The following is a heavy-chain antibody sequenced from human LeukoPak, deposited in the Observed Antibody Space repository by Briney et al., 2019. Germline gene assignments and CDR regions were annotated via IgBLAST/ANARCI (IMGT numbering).Heavy chain of an antibody. V-gene: IGHV1-69*13. CDR3: ARHKYYYGSGRGFDY. D-gene: IGHD3-10*01. Sequence: ASLKVSCKASGGTFSSYAISWVRQAPGQGLEWMGGIIPIFGTANYAQKFQGRVTITADESTSTAYMELSRLRSEDTAVYYCARHKYYYGSGRGFDYWGQGTLVTVSS. CDR2: IIPIFGTA. CDR1: GGTFSSYA. J-gene: IGHJ4*02.